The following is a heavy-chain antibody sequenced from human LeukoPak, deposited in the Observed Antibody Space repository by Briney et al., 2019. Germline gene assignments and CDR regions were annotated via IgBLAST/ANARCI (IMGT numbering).Heavy chain of an antibody. V-gene: IGHV4-30-4*01. CDR3: AREPLSKXXAFDI. CDR1: GGSISSGDYY. Sequence: PSETLSFTCTVSGGSISSGDYYWSWIRQPPGKGLEWIGYIYYSGSTYYNPSLKSRVTISVDTSKNQFSLKLSSVTAADTAVYYCAREPLSKXXAFDIWGQGTXVTVSS. CDR2: IYYSGST. J-gene: IGHJ3*02.